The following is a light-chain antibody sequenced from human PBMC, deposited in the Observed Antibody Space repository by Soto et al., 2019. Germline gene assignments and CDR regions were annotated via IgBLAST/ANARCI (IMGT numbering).Light chain of an antibody. CDR1: QGISNF. J-gene: IGKJ1*01. Sequence: DIQMTQSPSSLSAPVGDRVTFTCRASQGISNFVAWYQQKPGKIPKLLINGASTLQSGVPSRFSGSGSGTDFTLTISSLQPEDVATYFCLSYVSALWAFGQGTKVEVK. V-gene: IGKV1-27*01. CDR2: GAS. CDR3: LSYVSALWA.